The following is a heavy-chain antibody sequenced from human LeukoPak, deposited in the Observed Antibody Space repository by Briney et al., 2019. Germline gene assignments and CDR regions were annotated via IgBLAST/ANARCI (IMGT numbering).Heavy chain of an antibody. D-gene: IGHD4/OR15-4a*01. CDR1: GLTVSSNS. CDR3: ARRAGAYSHPYDY. Sequence: SGGSLRLSCAASGLTVSSNSMSWVRQAPGKGLEWVSFIYSGGSTYYADSVKGRFTIPRDNSKNTLYLQMNSLRADDTAVYYCARRAGAYSHPYDYWGQGTLVTVSS. CDR2: IYSGGST. V-gene: IGHV3-53*01. J-gene: IGHJ4*02.